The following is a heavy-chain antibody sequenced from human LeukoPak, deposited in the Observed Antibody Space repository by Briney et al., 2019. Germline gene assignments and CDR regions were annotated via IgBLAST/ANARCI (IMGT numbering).Heavy chain of an antibody. Sequence: SETLSLTCTVSGGSISSYYWSRIRQPPGKGLEWIGYIYYSGSTSYNPSLKSRVTISVDTSKNQFSLKLSSVTAADTAVYYCARDARHFDWEYYFDYWGQGTLVTVSS. CDR1: GGSISSYY. V-gene: IGHV4-59*01. D-gene: IGHD3-9*01. CDR3: ARDARHFDWEYYFDY. J-gene: IGHJ4*02. CDR2: IYYSGST.